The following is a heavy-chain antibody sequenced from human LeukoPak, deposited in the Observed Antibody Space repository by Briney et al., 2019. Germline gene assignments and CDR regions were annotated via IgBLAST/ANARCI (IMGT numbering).Heavy chain of an antibody. J-gene: IGHJ5*02. CDR2: IYTSGST. Sequence: PSETLSLTCTVSGGSISSYYWSWIRQPAGKGLEWIGRIYTSGSTNYNPSLKSRVTMSVDTSKNQFSLKLSSVTAADTAVYYCARERVSGWNIAWFDPWGQGTLVTVSA. CDR1: GGSISSYY. CDR3: ARERVSGWNIAWFDP. V-gene: IGHV4-4*07. D-gene: IGHD6-19*01.